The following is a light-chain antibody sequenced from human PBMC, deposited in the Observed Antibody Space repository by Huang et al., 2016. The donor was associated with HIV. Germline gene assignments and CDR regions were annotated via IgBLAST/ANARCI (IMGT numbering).Light chain of an antibody. J-gene: IGKJ1*01. CDR1: QSLLHSNGYNY. V-gene: IGKV2-28*01. Sequence: DIVMTQSPLSLPVTPGEPASISCRSSQSLLHSNGYNYLDWYLQKPGQSPQLLISLGSNRASGVPDRFSGSGSGTDFTLKISRVEAEDVGGYYCMQALQSRTFGQGTKVEIK. CDR2: LGS. CDR3: MQALQSRT.